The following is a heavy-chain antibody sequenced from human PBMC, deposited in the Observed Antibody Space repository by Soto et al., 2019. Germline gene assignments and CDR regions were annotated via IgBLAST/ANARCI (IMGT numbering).Heavy chain of an antibody. V-gene: IGHV1-8*01. CDR3: ASGIAASGFRAFDI. CDR2: MNPNGGNT. D-gene: IGHD6-13*01. CDR1: GYTFSSYD. Sequence: ASVKVSCKASGYTFSSYDINWVRQAPGQGLEWLGWMNPNGGNTGHAQKFQGRVTMTRDTSTSTAYMELSSLRSEDTAVYYCASGIAASGFRAFDIWGQGTTVTVSS. J-gene: IGHJ3*02.